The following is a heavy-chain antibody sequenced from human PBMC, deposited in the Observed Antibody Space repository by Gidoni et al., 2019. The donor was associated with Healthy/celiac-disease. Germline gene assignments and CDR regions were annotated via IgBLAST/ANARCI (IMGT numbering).Heavy chain of an antibody. CDR3: ARDTNYDFWSGYFRYYGMDV. CDR1: GFTFSSYG. Sequence: QVQLVESGGGVVQPGRSLRLSCAASGFTFSSYGMHWVRQAPGKGLEWVAVIWYDGSNKYYADSVKGRFTISRDNSKNTLYLQMNSLRAEDTAVYYCARDTNYDFWSGYFRYYGMDVWGQGTTVTVSS. CDR2: IWYDGSNK. J-gene: IGHJ6*02. V-gene: IGHV3-33*08. D-gene: IGHD3-3*01.